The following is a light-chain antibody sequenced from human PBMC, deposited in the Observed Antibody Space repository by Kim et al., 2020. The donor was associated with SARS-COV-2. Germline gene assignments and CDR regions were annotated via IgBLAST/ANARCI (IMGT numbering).Light chain of an antibody. CDR2: GKN. Sequence: ALGQKVRITCQGDSLRNYYASWYQQKPGQAPVVVIYGKNNRPSGIPDRFSGSNSGNTASLTITGAQAEDEADYYCNSRDSTTDDLVFGGGTKLTVL. CDR3: NSRDSTTDDLV. V-gene: IGLV3-19*01. J-gene: IGLJ2*01. CDR1: SLRNYY.